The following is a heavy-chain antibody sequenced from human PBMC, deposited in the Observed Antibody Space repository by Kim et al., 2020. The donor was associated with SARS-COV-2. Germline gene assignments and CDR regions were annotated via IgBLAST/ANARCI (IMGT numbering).Heavy chain of an antibody. CDR3: ARHFTYYYDSSGYLYWYFDL. V-gene: IGHV4-59*08. Sequence: RVTISVDTSKNQFSLKLSSVTAADTAVYYCARHFTYYYDSSGYLYWYFDLWGRGTLVTVSS. J-gene: IGHJ2*01. D-gene: IGHD3-22*01.